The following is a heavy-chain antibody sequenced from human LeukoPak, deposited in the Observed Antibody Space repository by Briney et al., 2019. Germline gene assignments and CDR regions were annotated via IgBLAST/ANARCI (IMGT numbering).Heavy chain of an antibody. D-gene: IGHD3-3*01. V-gene: IGHV3-21*01. CDR1: GFTFSTHS. CDR2: ISSSSSDI. Sequence: GGSLRLSCAASGFTFSTHSMNWVRQAPGKGLEWVSCISSSSSDIKYADSVKGRFTISRDNAKNSLYLQLSSLRAEDTAVYYCARVPGGLEWADFDYWGQGALVTVSS. J-gene: IGHJ4*02. CDR3: ARVPGGLEWADFDY.